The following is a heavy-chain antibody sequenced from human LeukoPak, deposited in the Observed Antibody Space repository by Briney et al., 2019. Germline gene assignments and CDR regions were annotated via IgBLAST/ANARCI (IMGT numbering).Heavy chain of an antibody. CDR2: IYYSGST. CDR3: ARPHDPYSSSWGYMDV. J-gene: IGHJ6*03. Sequence: GSLRLSCTVSGFTVSSNSMSWIRQPPGKGLEWIGSIYYSGSTYYNPSLKSRVTISVDTSKNQFSLKLSSVTAADTAVYYCARPHDPYSSSWGYMDVWGKGTTVTISS. D-gene: IGHD6-13*01. CDR1: GFTVSSNS. V-gene: IGHV4-39*01.